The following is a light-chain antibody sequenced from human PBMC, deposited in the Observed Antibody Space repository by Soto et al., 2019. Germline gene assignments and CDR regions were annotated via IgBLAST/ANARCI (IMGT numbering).Light chain of an antibody. CDR3: QHYGTSGLT. J-gene: IGKJ4*01. CDR1: QSVSGRY. Sequence: LTQSPSFLSASVGDRVTITCRASQSVSGRYLAWYQHKRGQAPRLFIYGASKRVAGVPDRFRGTGSDTDFTLTISRLEPDDVEVYYCQHYGTSGLTFGGGTKVEI. V-gene: IGKV3-20*01. CDR2: GAS.